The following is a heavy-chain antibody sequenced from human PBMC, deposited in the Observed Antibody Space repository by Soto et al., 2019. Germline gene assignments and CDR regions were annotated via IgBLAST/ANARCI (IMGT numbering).Heavy chain of an antibody. V-gene: IGHV3-30*18. J-gene: IGHJ4*02. CDR2: RSYDGSNK. CDR1: GFTFSSFG. Sequence: QPGGSLRLSCAASGFTFSSFGMHWVRQAPGKGLEWVAVRSYDGSNKYYADSVKGRFTISRDISKNTLFLQMNSLRAEDTAVYYCAKSSVADHFDYWGQGTLVTVSS. CDR3: AKSSVADHFDY. D-gene: IGHD6-19*01.